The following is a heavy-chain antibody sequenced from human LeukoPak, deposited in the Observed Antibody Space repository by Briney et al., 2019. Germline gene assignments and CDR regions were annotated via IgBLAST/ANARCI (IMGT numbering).Heavy chain of an antibody. Sequence: GGSLRLSCAASGFTFDDYGMSWVRQAPGKGLEWVSGINWNGGSTGYADYVKGRFTISRDNAKNSLYLQMNSLRAEDTALYYCARHLYGDYVGEGDYWGQGTLVTVSS. CDR3: ARHLYGDYVGEGDY. V-gene: IGHV3-20*04. CDR1: GFTFDDYG. D-gene: IGHD4-17*01. J-gene: IGHJ4*02. CDR2: INWNGGST.